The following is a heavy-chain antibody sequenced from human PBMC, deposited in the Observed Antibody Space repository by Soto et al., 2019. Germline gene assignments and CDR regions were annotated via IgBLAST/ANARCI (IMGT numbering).Heavy chain of an antibody. CDR3: ASTLGYCSGGSCYPSIV. Sequence: PSETLSLTCTVSGGSISSSSYYWGWIRQPPGKGLEWIGSIYYSGSTYYNPSLKSRVTISVDTSKNQFSLKLRSVTAADTAVYYCASTLGYCSGGSCYPSIVWGKGTTVTVSS. CDR2: IYYSGST. CDR1: GGSISSSSYY. V-gene: IGHV4-39*01. J-gene: IGHJ6*04. D-gene: IGHD2-15*01.